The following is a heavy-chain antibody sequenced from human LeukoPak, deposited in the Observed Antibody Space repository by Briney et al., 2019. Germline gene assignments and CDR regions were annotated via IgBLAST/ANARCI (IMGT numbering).Heavy chain of an antibody. D-gene: IGHD6-13*01. CDR1: GFTFSDYY. CDR2: ISSSSSYT. Sequence: GGSLRLSCAASGFTFSDYYMSRIRQAPGKGLEWVSYISSSSSYTNYADSVKGRFTISRDNAKNPLYLQMNSLRAEDTAVYYCARKWQQPEGYYYGMVVWGKGTTVTVSS. V-gene: IGHV3-11*06. J-gene: IGHJ6*04. CDR3: ARKWQQPEGYYYGMVV.